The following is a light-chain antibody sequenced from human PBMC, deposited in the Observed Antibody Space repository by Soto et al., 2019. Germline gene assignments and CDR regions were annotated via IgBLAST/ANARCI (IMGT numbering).Light chain of an antibody. CDR1: XXDVGGYNY. V-gene: IGLV2-14*01. CDR2: DVS. J-gene: IGLJ1*01. CDR3: SSFTSSSTYV. Sequence: QSALTQPASVSGSPGQSITISCXXXXXDVGGYNYVSWYQQHPGKAPKLMIYDVSNRPSGVSNRFSGSKSGNTASLTISGLQAEDEADYYCSSFTSSSTYVFGTGTKVTVL.